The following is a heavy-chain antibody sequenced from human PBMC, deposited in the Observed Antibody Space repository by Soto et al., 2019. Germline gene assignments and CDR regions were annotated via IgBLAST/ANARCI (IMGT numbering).Heavy chain of an antibody. J-gene: IGHJ4*02. D-gene: IGHD2-15*01. CDR3: AHSWYCSGGSCYYTYYFEY. Sequence: QITLKESGPTLVKPTQTLTLTCTFSGFSLSTSGVGVGWIRQPPGKALEWLALIYWDDDKRYSPSLKSRLTITKDPPXNXVLXTMTNRDPVDTATYYCAHSWYCSGGSCYYTYYFEYWGQGTLVTVSS. V-gene: IGHV2-5*02. CDR2: IYWDDDK. CDR1: GFSLSTSGVG.